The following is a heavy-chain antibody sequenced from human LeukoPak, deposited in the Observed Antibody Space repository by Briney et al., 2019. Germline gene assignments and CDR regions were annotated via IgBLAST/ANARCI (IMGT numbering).Heavy chain of an antibody. V-gene: IGHV4-34*01. Sequence: SETLSLTCAVHGGSFSGYYWSWIRQPPGKGLEWIGEINHSGSTNYNPSLKSRVTISVDTSKNQFSLKLSSVTAADTAVYYCARGRWYYCDSSVPGGNWFDPWGQGTLVTVSS. J-gene: IGHJ5*02. CDR2: INHSGST. D-gene: IGHD3-22*01. CDR3: ARGRWYYCDSSVPGGNWFDP. CDR1: GGSFSGYY.